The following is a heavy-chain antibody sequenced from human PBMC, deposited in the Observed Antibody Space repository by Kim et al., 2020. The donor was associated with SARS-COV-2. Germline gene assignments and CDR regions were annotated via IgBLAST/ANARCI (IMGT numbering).Heavy chain of an antibody. D-gene: IGHD6-25*01. CDR2: ISYDGSSK. CDR3: AKERDSSAYYVTIDY. V-gene: IGHV3-30*18. Sequence: GRSLRLSCAASGFTFSSHGMHWVRQAPGKGLEWVAVISYDGSSKHHADSVKGRFTISRDNTKDTVYLQMNSLRAEDTAVYYCAKERDSSAYYVTIDYWG. J-gene: IGHJ4*01. CDR1: GFTFSSHG.